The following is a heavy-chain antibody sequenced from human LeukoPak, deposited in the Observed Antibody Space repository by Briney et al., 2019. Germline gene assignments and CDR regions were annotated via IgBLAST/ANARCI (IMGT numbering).Heavy chain of an antibody. D-gene: IGHD3-22*01. Sequence: PSETLSLTCTVSGGSISSGSYYWSWIRQPAGKGLEWIGSIYYSGSTYYNPSLKSRVTISVDTSKNQFSLKLSSVTAADTAVYYCARIPRITYYYDSSGYYYGSFDYWGQGTLVTVSS. J-gene: IGHJ4*02. V-gene: IGHV4-39*01. CDR2: IYYSGST. CDR1: GGSISSGSYY. CDR3: ARIPRITYYYDSSGYYYGSFDY.